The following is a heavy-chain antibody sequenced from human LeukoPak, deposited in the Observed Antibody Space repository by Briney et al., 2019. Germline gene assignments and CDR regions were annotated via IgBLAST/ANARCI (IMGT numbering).Heavy chain of an antibody. D-gene: IGHD3-22*01. J-gene: IGHJ4*02. V-gene: IGHV1-58*01. CDR1: GFTFTSSA. CDR2: IVVGSGNT. Sequence: SVKVSCKASGFTFTSSAVQWVRQARGQRLEWIGWIVVGSGNTNYAQKSQERITITRDMSTSTAYMELSSLRSEDTAVYYCAADHLHYDSSGSKENWGQGTLVTVSS. CDR3: AADHLHYDSSGSKEN.